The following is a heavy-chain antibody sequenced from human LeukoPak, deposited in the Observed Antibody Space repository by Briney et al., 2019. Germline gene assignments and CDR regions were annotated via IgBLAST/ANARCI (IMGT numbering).Heavy chain of an antibody. Sequence: SETLSLTCAVYGGSFSGYYWSWIRQPPGKGLEWIGEINHSGSTNYNPSLKSRVTISVDTSKNQFSLKLSSVTAADTAVYYCARKDIVVVPAASDQNWFDPWGQGTLVTVSS. D-gene: IGHD2-2*01. CDR2: INHSGST. CDR3: ARKDIVVVPAASDQNWFDP. J-gene: IGHJ5*02. V-gene: IGHV4-34*01. CDR1: GGSFSGYY.